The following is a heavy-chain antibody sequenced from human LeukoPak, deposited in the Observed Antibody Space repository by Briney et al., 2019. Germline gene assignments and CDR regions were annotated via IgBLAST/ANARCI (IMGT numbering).Heavy chain of an antibody. J-gene: IGHJ3*02. CDR3: ARESSYYYDSSGPGFIDI. CDR1: ELTFSCYW. Sequence: GGSLRLSCAASELTFSCYWMNWVRQAPGKGLQWVGNIRQDGGQRHYSDSVKGRFTISRDNAKRSLYLQMNSLRPEDTAVYYCARESSYYYDSSGPGFIDIWGQGTMVTVSS. V-gene: IGHV3-7*01. CDR2: IRQDGGQR. D-gene: IGHD3-22*01.